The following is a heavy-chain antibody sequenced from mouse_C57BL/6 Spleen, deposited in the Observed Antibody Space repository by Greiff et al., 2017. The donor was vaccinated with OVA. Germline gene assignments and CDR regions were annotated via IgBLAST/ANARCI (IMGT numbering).Heavy chain of an antibody. V-gene: IGHV1-82*01. CDR2: IYPGDGDT. CDR3: ARSHSPLYYFDY. D-gene: IGHD6-1*01. J-gene: IGHJ2*01. CDR1: GYAFSSSW. Sequence: QVQLQQSGPELVKPGASVKISCKASGYAFSSSWMNWVKQRPGKGLEWIGRIYPGDGDTNYNGKFKGKATLTADKSSSTAYMQLSSLTSEDSAAYFCARSHSPLYYFDYWGQGTTLTVSS.